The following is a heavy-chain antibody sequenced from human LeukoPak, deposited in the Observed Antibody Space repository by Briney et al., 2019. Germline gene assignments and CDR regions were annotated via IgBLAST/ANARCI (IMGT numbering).Heavy chain of an antibody. CDR3: ARDHKHSSSWYRSHDY. V-gene: IGHV3-21*01. D-gene: IGHD6-13*01. Sequence: NPGGSLRLSCAASGFTFSNYTMNWVRQAPGKGLEWVSSISSSRSYIYYADSVKGRFTISRDNAKNSLYLQMNSLRAEDTAVYYCARDHKHSSSWYRSHDYWGQGTLVTVSS. CDR1: GFTFSNYT. J-gene: IGHJ4*02. CDR2: ISSSRSYI.